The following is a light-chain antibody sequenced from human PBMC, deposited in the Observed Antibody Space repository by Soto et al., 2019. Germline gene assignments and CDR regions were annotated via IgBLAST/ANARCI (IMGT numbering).Light chain of an antibody. V-gene: IGLV4-60*03. J-gene: IGLJ2*01. CDR2: VERSGSY. CDR3: ETWDSNTFVV. Sequence: QPVLTQSSSASASLGSSVKLTCTLSSGYSTYIIAWHQQQPGKAPLYLMKVERSGSYNKGSGVPDRFSGSSSGADRYLTISNLQSEDEADYYCETWDSNTFVVFGGGTQLTVL. CDR1: SGYSTYI.